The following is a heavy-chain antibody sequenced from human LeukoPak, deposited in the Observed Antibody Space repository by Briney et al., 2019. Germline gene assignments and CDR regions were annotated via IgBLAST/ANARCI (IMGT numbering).Heavy chain of an antibody. CDR1: GYTFTGYY. Sequence: GSVKVSCKASGYTFTGYYMHWVRQAPGQGLEGMGWINPNSGGTNYAQKLQGRVTMTRDTSISTAYMELSRLRSDDTAVYYSARAFSGLFDYWGQGTLVTVSS. J-gene: IGHJ4*02. CDR3: ARAFSGLFDY. D-gene: IGHD3-10*01. CDR2: INPNSGGT. V-gene: IGHV1-2*02.